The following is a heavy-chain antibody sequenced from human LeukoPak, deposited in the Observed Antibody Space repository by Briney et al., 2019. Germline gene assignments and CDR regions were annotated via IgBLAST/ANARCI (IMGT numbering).Heavy chain of an antibody. CDR2: INGDGSST. J-gene: IGHJ4*02. CDR1: GFIFSQFW. D-gene: IGHD3-10*01. CDR3: VKMYVGNNFGSGGDY. Sequence: GGSLRLSCAGSGFIFSQFWMQWVRQVPGKGLVWVSRINGDGSSTNYADSVKGRFTISRDNAKNTLYLQMSSLKPEDTAVYYCVKMYVGNNFGSGGDYWGQGTLVTVSS. V-gene: IGHV3-74*01.